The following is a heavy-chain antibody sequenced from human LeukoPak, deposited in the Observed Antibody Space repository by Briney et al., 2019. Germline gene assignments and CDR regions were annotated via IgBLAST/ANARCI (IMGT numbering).Heavy chain of an antibody. CDR3: ARGSGAPLADILSFDY. Sequence: ASVKVSCKVSGYILSKLSMHWVRQAPGKGLEWMGGFDPEDGETIYAQKFQGRVTMTDDISTDIAYMDLSSLRSEDTAVYYCARGSGAPLADILSFDYWGQGALVTVSS. CDR1: GYILSKLS. CDR2: FDPEDGET. J-gene: IGHJ4*02. D-gene: IGHD3-9*01. V-gene: IGHV1-24*01.